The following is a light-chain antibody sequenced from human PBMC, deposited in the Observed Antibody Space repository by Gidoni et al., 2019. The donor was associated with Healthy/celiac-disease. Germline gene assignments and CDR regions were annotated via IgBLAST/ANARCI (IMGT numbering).Light chain of an antibody. V-gene: IGKV4-1*01. CDR1: QSVLYSSNNKNY. Sequence: DIVITQSPDSLAVSLGERATINCKSSQSVLYSSNNKNYLAWYQQKPGQPPKLLIYWASTRESGVPDRVSGSGSGTDFTLTISSLQAEDVAVYYCQQYYSTPVTFGQGTKLEIK. CDR2: WAS. CDR3: QQYYSTPVT. J-gene: IGKJ2*01.